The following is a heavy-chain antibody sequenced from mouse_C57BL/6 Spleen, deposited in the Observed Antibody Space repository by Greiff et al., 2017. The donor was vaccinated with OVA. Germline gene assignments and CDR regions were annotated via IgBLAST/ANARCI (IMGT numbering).Heavy chain of an antibody. D-gene: IGHD2-4*01. Sequence: EVKLQESGPGLVKPSQSLSLTCSVPGYSITSGYYWNWIRQFPGNKLEWMGYISYDGSNNYNPSLKNRISITRDTSKNQFFLKLNSVTTEDTATYYCARDDYDEAMDYWGQGTSVTVSS. V-gene: IGHV3-6*01. J-gene: IGHJ4*01. CDR1: GYSITSGYY. CDR3: ARDDYDEAMDY. CDR2: ISYDGSN.